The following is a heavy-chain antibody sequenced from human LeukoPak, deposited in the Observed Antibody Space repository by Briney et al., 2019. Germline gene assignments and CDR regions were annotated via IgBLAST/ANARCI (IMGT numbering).Heavy chain of an antibody. CDR2: IYYSGST. D-gene: IGHD3-22*01. Sequence: SETLSFTCTVSGGSISSYYWSWIRQPPGKGLEWIGYIYYSGSTNYNPSLKSRVTISVDTSKNQFSLKLSSVTAADTAVYYCARAGGYYDSSGYYGPNAFDIWGQGTMVTVSS. J-gene: IGHJ3*02. V-gene: IGHV4-59*01. CDR1: GGSISSYY. CDR3: ARAGGYYDSSGYYGPNAFDI.